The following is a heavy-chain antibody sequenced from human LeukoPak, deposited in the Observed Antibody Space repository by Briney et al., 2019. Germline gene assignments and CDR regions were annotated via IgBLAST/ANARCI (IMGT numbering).Heavy chain of an antibody. CDR3: ARDYASYYYYYMDV. D-gene: IGHD2-2*01. CDR1: GGSISSGSYY. Sequence: SETPSLTCTVSGGSISSGSYYWSWIRQPAGKGLEWIGRIYTSGSTNYNPSLKSRVTISVDTSKNQFSLKLSSVTAADTAVYYCARDYASYYYYYMDVWGKGTTVTVSS. V-gene: IGHV4-61*02. J-gene: IGHJ6*03. CDR2: IYTSGST.